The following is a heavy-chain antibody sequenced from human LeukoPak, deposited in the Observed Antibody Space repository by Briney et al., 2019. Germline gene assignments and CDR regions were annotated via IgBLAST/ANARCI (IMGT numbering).Heavy chain of an antibody. Sequence: SETLSLTCNVSGDSISPYYWSWIRQPPGKGLEWIGYIYYSGSTNYNPSLKSRVTISIDKSKNQFSLKLNSATAADTAMYYCARDMWDSNNWFDPWGQGTLVTVSS. CDR3: ARDMWDSNNWFDP. V-gene: IGHV4-59*12. CDR2: IYYSGST. CDR1: GDSISPYY. J-gene: IGHJ5*02. D-gene: IGHD3-22*01.